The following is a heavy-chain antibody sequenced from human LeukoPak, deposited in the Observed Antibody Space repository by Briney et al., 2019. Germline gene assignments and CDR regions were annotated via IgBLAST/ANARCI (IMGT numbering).Heavy chain of an antibody. CDR1: GFTFNSYG. CDR2: ISSGSSYI. J-gene: IGHJ4*02. CDR3: AKERLRYSPYGFDY. Sequence: GGSLRLSCAASGFTFNSYGMNWVRQAPGKGLEWVSSISSGSSYIYYADSVKGRFTISRDNAKNTLYLQMNSLRAEDTAVYYCAKERLRYSPYGFDYWGQGTLVTVSS. V-gene: IGHV3-21*01. D-gene: IGHD3-9*01.